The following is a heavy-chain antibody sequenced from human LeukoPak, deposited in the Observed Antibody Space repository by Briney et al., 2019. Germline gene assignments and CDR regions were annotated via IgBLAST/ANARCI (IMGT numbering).Heavy chain of an antibody. D-gene: IGHD3/OR15-3a*01. CDR2: IKRKGDDGTI. J-gene: IGHJ4*02. CDR3: TAGTGRSDFDY. V-gene: IGHV3-15*01. Sequence: GGSLRLSCAASGFTFSNAWMSWVRQAPGRGLEWVGRIKRKGDDGTIDYAAPVKGRLSVSRDDSKNMLYLQMSSLKSEDTAVYYCTAGTGRSDFDYWGQGTLVTVSS. CDR1: GFTFSNAW.